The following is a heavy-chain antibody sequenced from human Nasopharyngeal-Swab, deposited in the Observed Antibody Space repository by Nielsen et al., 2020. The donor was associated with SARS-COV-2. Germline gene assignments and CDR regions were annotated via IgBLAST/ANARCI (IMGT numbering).Heavy chain of an antibody. CDR3: ARDRSDDYVWGSYRRGWYYYGMDV. Sequence: GESLKISCAASGFTFSSYSMNWVRQAPGKGLEWVSSISSSSSYIYYADSVKGRFTISRDNAKNSLYLQMNSLRAEDTAVYYCARDRSDDYVWGSYRRGWYYYGMDVWGQGTTVTVSS. CDR2: ISSSSSYI. CDR1: GFTFSSYS. D-gene: IGHD3-16*02. J-gene: IGHJ6*02. V-gene: IGHV3-21*01.